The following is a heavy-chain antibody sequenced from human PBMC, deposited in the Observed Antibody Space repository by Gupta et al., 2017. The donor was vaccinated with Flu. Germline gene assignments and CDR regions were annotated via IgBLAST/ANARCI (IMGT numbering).Heavy chain of an antibody. CDR2: INPSGGST. D-gene: IGHD2-2*01. J-gene: IGHJ4*02. V-gene: IGHV1-46*02. Sequence: QVQLVQSGAEVKKPGAPVKVSCKASGYTFNSYYMHWVRPAPGQGLEWMGIINPSGGSTSYAQKFQGRVTMTRDTSTSTVYMELSSLRSEDTAVYYCARDRGCSSTSCRYFDYWGQGTLVTVSS. CDR3: ARDRGCSSTSCRYFDY. CDR1: GYTFNSYY.